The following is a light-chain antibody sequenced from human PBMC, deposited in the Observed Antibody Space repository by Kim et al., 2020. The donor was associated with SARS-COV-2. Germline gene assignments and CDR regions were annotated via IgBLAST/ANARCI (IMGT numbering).Light chain of an antibody. Sequence: ASVTLTCTLSSGHSTYAIAWHQQQPDKGPRYLMNLNSDGTHSKGDGIPDRFSGSSSGAERYLTISSLQSEDEADYYCQTWGTGFLVFGGGTQLTVL. CDR1: SGHSTYA. J-gene: IGLJ3*02. CDR3: QTWGTGFLV. CDR2: LNSDGTH. V-gene: IGLV4-69*01.